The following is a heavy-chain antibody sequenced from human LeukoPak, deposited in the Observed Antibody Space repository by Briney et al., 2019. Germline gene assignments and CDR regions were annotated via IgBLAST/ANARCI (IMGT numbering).Heavy chain of an antibody. V-gene: IGHV3-53*01. CDR1: GFTVSSSY. CDR2: IYSGGST. Sequence: PGGSLRLSCAASGFTVSSSYMGWVRQAPGKGLEWVSVIYSGGSTHYADSVKGRFTISRDNSKNTLYLQMNSLRAEDTAVYYCLSHYYDGSGYYYFDYWGQGTLVTVSS. CDR3: LSHYYDGSGYYYFDY. J-gene: IGHJ4*02. D-gene: IGHD3-22*01.